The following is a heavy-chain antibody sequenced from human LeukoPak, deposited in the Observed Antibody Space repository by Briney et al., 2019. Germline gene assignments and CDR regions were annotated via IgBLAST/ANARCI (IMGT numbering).Heavy chain of an antibody. CDR1: GFTFSSCN. V-gene: IGHV3-48*04. Sequence: GGSLRLSCAASGFTFSSCNMNWVRQAPGKGLEWVSYISAGGRTTFYADSVTGRFTISRDNAKNSLYLQMSSLRVEDTAVYYCASWAGNTQSDSWSGPFDYWGQGSLVTVSS. J-gene: IGHJ4*02. CDR3: ASWAGNTQSDSWSGPFDY. CDR2: ISAGGRTT. D-gene: IGHD3-3*01.